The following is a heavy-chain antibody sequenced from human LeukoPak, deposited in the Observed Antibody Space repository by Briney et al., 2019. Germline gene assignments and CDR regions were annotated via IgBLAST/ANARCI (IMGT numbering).Heavy chain of an antibody. J-gene: IGHJ6*03. CDR2: INPKSGDR. D-gene: IGHD3-16*01. CDR3: ASWGSVGGSYMDV. CDR1: GFSFSNND. V-gene: IGHV1-8*01. Sequence: GASVKVSCKASGFSFSNNDVNWVRQATGQGPEWMGWINPKSGDRGYVQKFQGRVTMTWNSSTRTAYMELSSLRYEDTAVYYCASWGSVGGSYMDVWGKGTTVTVSS.